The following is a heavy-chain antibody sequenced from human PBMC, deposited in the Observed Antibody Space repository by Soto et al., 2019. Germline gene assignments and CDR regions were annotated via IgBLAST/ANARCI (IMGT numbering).Heavy chain of an antibody. J-gene: IGHJ6*02. CDR2: NSYDGTNK. V-gene: IGHV3-30*18. D-gene: IGHD4-17*01. CDR1: GFTFSTYG. CDR3: AKDLQSYGDYDYYCYGMDV. Sequence: QVQLVDSGGGEVQPGRSLTISCAASGFTFSTYGMHWVRQTPGKGLEWVAVNSYDGTNKFYSDSVKGRFTISRDNFKNTLTLQMNSLRADDTAVYSCAKDLQSYGDYDYYCYGMDVWGLGTRVTVSS.